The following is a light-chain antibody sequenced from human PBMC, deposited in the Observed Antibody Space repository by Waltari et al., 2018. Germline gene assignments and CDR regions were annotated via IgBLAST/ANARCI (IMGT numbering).Light chain of an antibody. CDR1: QDISSW. CDR3: QQANTFPFT. CDR2: AAS. Sequence: DIHMTQSPSSVSAAVGDKVHITCRASQDISSWLAWYQQKPGKAPHLLIYAASSTQSGVPSRFRGSGTGTDFTLTISRLQPEDFATYYCQQANTFPFTFGPGTKVDIK. V-gene: IGKV1D-12*01. J-gene: IGKJ3*01.